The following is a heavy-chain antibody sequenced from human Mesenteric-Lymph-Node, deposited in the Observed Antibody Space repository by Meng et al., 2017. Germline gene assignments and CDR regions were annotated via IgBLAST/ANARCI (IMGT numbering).Heavy chain of an antibody. D-gene: IGHD3-22*01. V-gene: IGHV1-2*02. CDR1: GYTFTSYY. Sequence: ASVKVSCKASGYTFTSYYMHWVRQAPGQGLEWMGWINPNSGGTNYAQKFQGRVTMTRDTSISTAYMELSRLRSDDTAVYYCARAQAYYYDSSGWGWFDPWGQGTLVTVSS. CDR2: INPNSGGT. CDR3: ARAQAYYYDSSGWGWFDP. J-gene: IGHJ5*02.